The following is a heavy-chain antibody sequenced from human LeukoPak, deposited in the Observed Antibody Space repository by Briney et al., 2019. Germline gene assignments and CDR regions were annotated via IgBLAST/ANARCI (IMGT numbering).Heavy chain of an antibody. Sequence: GGSLRLSCAASGFTFSSYEMNWVRQAPGKGLEWVSYISSSGSTIYYADSVKGRFTISRDNAKNSLYLQMNSLRAEDTAVYYCARERGSGYDGDAFDIWGQGTMVTVSS. CDR3: ARERGSGYDGDAFDI. D-gene: IGHD5-12*01. J-gene: IGHJ3*02. CDR2: ISSSGSTI. V-gene: IGHV3-48*03. CDR1: GFTFSSYE.